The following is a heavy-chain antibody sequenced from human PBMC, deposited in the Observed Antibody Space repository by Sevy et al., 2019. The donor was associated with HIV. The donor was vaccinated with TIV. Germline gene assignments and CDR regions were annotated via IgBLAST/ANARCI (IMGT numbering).Heavy chain of an antibody. CDR2: IYYSGST. Sequence: SETLSLTCTVSGGSISSYYWTWIRQPPGKGPEWIGHIYYSGSTNYNPSLKSRLTISVDTSKKQFSLKLSSVTAADTAVYYCARRTGYTNVARGGWLDPWGQGTLVTVSS. J-gene: IGHJ5*02. CDR3: ARRTGYTNVARGGWLDP. CDR1: GGSISSYY. D-gene: IGHD6-13*01. V-gene: IGHV4-59*01.